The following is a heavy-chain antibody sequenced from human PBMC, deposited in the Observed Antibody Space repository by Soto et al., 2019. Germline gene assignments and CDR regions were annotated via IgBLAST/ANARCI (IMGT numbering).Heavy chain of an antibody. J-gene: IGHJ4*02. V-gene: IGHV3-30*18. CDR1: GFTFNSYG. D-gene: IGHD3-22*01. CDR3: AKDTYYHDSSGHYVFDC. Sequence: PGGSLRLSCAASGFTFNSYGIHWVRQAPGQGLEWVAGVSYDGSKQYYTDSVRGRFTISRDNSRNTLDLQMNSLRAEDTAVYYCAKDTYYHDSSGHYVFDCWGQGTLVTVSS. CDR2: VSYDGSKQ.